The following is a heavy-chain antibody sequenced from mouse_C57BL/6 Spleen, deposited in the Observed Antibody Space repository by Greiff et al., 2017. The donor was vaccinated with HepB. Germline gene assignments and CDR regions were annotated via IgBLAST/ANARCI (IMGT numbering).Heavy chain of an antibody. CDR3: ANGHSYYAMDY. J-gene: IGHJ4*01. CDR2: IYPGDGDT. CDR1: GYAFSSSW. V-gene: IGHV1-82*01. Sequence: VQRVESGPELVKPGASVKISCKASGYAFSSSWMNWVKQRPGKGLEWIGRIYPGDGDTNYNGKFKGKATLTADKSSSTAYMQLSSLTSEDSAVYFCANGHSYYAMDYWGQGTSVTVSS. D-gene: IGHD1-1*01.